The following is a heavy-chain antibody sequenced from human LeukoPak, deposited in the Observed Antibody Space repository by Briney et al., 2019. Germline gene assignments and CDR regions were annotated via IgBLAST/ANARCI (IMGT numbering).Heavy chain of an antibody. CDR1: GFDFRSYC. CDR2: IWYDGSNK. Sequence: PGRSLRLSCAATGFDFRSYCMHWVRQAPGKGLEWVAIIWYDGSNKYHADSVKGRFTISRDNYKNTLFLQMDSLRAEDTAVYYCARSHPGTTVDGYWGQGTLVTVSS. V-gene: IGHV3-33*01. D-gene: IGHD6-19*01. J-gene: IGHJ4*02. CDR3: ARSHPGTTVDGY.